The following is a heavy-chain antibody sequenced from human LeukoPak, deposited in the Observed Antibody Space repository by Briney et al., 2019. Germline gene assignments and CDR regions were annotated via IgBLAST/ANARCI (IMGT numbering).Heavy chain of an antibody. J-gene: IGHJ4*02. V-gene: IGHV4-39*01. Sequence: SETLSLTCTVSGGSISSSSYYWGWIRQPPGKGLEWIGSIYYSGSTYYNPSLKSRVTISVGTSKNQFSLKLSSVTAADTAVYYCATTSSIAARPDYWGQGTLVTVSS. CDR1: GGSISSSSYY. CDR3: ATTSSIAARPDY. D-gene: IGHD6-6*01. CDR2: IYYSGST.